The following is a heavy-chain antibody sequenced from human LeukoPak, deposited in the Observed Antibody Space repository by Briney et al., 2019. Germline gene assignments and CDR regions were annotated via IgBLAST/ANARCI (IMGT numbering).Heavy chain of an antibody. CDR1: GSIFSSYY. J-gene: IGHJ3*02. Sequence: PGGSQTLFYQLSGSIFSSYYTNWARQPPGRGLEWVSFMSSMVRTMYYAVSMKGRSTVSKSNAKSSIYLQMYSLRAEDTAVYNCARDLWYSGSRAPPSAFFIWGEGTMVTVSS. V-gene: IGHV3-48*03. CDR3: ARDLWYSGSRAPPSAFFI. CDR2: MSSMVRTM. D-gene: IGHD1-26*01.